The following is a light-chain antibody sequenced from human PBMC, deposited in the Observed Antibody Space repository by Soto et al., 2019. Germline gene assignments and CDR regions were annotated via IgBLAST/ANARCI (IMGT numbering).Light chain of an antibody. CDR3: QQYNNWPIT. CDR2: GAS. CDR1: QSVSSN. V-gene: IGKV3-15*01. Sequence: DIVMTQSPATLSVSPGERANLSCRASQSVSSNFAWYKQKPGQAPRLLVYGASTRATGIPARFSGSGSGTEFTLTISSLQSEDFAVYYCQQYNNWPITFGQGTRLEIK. J-gene: IGKJ5*01.